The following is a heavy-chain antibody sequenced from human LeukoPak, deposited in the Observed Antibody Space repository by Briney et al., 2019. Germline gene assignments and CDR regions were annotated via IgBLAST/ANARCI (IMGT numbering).Heavy chain of an antibody. V-gene: IGHV4-4*07. CDR2: IYISGST. D-gene: IGHD6-13*01. CDR3: ARARPGYSSSWYIRGVGAFDI. J-gene: IGHJ3*02. CDR1: GGSISSYY. Sequence: SETLSLTCTVSGGSISSYYWSWIRQPAGKGLEWIGRIYISGSTNYNPSLKSRVTMSVDTSKNQFSLKLSSVTAADTAVYYCARARPGYSSSWYIRGVGAFDIWGQGTMVTVSS.